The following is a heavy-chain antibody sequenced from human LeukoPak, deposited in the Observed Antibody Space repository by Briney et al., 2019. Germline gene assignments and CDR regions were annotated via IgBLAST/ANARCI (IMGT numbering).Heavy chain of an antibody. CDR1: GWTFNDYA. V-gene: IGHV3-9*01. Sequence: PGGSLTLTCAASGWTFNDYAMHWVRQAPGKGLEGVGGISWNSGSIGYADSVKGRFTISRDNAKNSLYLQMNSLRAEDTALYYCAKTSHYDSSGYLDTWGQGTLVTVSS. CDR3: AKTSHYDSSGYLDT. D-gene: IGHD3-22*01. CDR2: ISWNSGSI. J-gene: IGHJ5*02.